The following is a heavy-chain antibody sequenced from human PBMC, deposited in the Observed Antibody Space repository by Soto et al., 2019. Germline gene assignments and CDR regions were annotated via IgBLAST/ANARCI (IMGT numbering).Heavy chain of an antibody. Sequence: QVQLVQSGAEEKKPGASVKVSCKASGYTFTSYAMHWVRQAPGQSLEWMGWINRGNGNTKYSQKFQGRVTITRDTSASTAYMELSSLRSEDTAVYYCARERTAHCGGDCFFDYWGQGTLVTVSS. V-gene: IGHV1-3*05. J-gene: IGHJ4*02. CDR1: GYTFTSYA. D-gene: IGHD2-21*02. CDR2: INRGNGNT. CDR3: ARERTAHCGGDCFFDY.